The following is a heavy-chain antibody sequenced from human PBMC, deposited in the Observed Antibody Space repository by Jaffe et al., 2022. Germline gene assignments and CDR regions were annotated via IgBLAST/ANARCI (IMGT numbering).Heavy chain of an antibody. CDR1: GFTFDDYA. Sequence: EVQLVESGGGLVQPGRSLRLSCAASGFTFDDYAMHWVRQAPGKGLEWVSGISWNSGSIGYADSVKGRFTISRDNAKNSLYLQMNSLRAEDTALYYCAKDIAGHYWYFDLWGRGTLVTVSS. J-gene: IGHJ2*01. D-gene: IGHD1-1*01. V-gene: IGHV3-9*01. CDR2: ISWNSGSI. CDR3: AKDIAGHYWYFDL.